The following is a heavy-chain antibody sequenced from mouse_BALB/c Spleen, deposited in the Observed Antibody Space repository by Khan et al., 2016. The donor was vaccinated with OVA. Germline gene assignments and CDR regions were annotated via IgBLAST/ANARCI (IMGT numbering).Heavy chain of an antibody. D-gene: IGHD1-1*01. CDR1: GYTFTSYW. Sequence: DLVKPGASVKLSCKASGYTFTSYWINWIKQRPGQGLEWIGRIGPGSGSTSYNEMFTGKATLTVDTTTRTAYIQLSSLTSENSAVYFCARSNYYGKSLYAMDYWGQGTSVTFAS. V-gene: IGHV1S41*01. CDR2: IGPGSGST. CDR3: ARSNYYGKSLYAMDY. J-gene: IGHJ4*01.